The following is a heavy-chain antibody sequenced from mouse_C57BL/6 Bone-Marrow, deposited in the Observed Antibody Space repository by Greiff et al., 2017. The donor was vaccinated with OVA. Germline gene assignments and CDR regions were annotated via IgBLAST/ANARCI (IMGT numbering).Heavy chain of an antibody. CDR3: TRTGIYDGYLYYAMDY. CDR1: GYTFTSYW. V-gene: IGHV1-5*01. CDR2: IYPGNSDT. Sequence: DVKLQESGTVLARPGASVKMSCKTSGYTFTSYWMHWVKQRPGQGLEWKGAIYPGNSDTSYNQKFKGKAKLTAVTSASTAYMELSSLTNEDSAVYYCTRTGIYDGYLYYAMDYWGQGTSVTVSS. D-gene: IGHD2-3*01. J-gene: IGHJ4*01.